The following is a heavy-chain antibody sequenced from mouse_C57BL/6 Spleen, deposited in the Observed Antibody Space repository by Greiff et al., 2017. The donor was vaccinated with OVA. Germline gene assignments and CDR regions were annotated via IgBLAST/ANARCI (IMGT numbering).Heavy chain of an antibody. Sequence: VQGVESGAELVKPGASVKMSCKASGYTFTTYPIEWMKQNHGKSLEWIGNFHPYNDDTKYNEKFKGKATLTVEKSSSTVYLELSRLTSDDSAVYYCAILNWDPYYAMDYWGQGTSVTVSS. V-gene: IGHV1-47*01. CDR3: AILNWDPYYAMDY. D-gene: IGHD4-1*01. CDR1: GYTFTTYP. CDR2: FHPYNDDT. J-gene: IGHJ4*01.